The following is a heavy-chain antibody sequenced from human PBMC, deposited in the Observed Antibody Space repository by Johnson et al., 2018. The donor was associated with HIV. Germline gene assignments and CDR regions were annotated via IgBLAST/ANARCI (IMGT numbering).Heavy chain of an antibody. CDR3: AKSPGKDYGGNSGAFDI. CDR1: GFTVSSNY. D-gene: IGHD4-23*01. CDR2: IYSGGST. Sequence: VQLVESGGGLIQPGGSLRLSCAASGFTVSSNYMSWVRQAPGKGLEWVSVIYSGGSTYYADSVKGRFTISRDNSKNTLYLQMNSLRVEDTAVYYCAKSPGKDYGGNSGAFDIWGQATMVTVSS. V-gene: IGHV3-53*01. J-gene: IGHJ3*02.